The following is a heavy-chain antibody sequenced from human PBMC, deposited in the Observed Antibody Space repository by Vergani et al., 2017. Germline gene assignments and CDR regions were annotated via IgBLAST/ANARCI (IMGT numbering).Heavy chain of an antibody. J-gene: IGHJ4*02. CDR2: INSDGSST. CDR1: GFTFSSYW. CDR3: AKGDVDIVATLSY. D-gene: IGHD5-12*01. V-gene: IGHV3-74*01. Sequence: EVQLVESGGGLVQPGGSLRLSCAASGFTFSSYWMHWVRQAPGKGLVWVSRINSDGSSTSYADSVKGRFTISRDNAKNSLYLQMNSLRAEDTALYYCAKGDVDIVATLSYWGQGTLVTVSS.